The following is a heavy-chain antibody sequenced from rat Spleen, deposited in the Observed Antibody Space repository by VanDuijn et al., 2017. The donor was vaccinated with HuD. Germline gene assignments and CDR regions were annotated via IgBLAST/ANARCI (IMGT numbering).Heavy chain of an antibody. J-gene: IGHJ2*01. Sequence: EVQLVESDGGLVQPGRSLKLSCAASGFTFSDYYMAWVRQAPTKGLEWVATISYDGSSTYYRDSVKGRFTISRDNAKSTLYLQMNSLRSEDTATYYCARHNMGINDYFDYWGQGVMVTVSS. V-gene: IGHV5-29*01. CDR1: GFTFSDYY. D-gene: IGHD1-9*01. CDR3: ARHNMGINDYFDY. CDR2: ISYDGSST.